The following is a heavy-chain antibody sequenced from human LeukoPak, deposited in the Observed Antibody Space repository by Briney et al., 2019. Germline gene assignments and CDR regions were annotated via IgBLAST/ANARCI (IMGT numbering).Heavy chain of an antibody. CDR1: GFNVNTYS. J-gene: IGHJ4*02. CDR3: ARDGVATVTTVVYY. D-gene: IGHD4-17*01. Sequence: PGGSLRLSCAASGFNVNTYSLNWVRQAPGKGLEWVSYISVSGAINYADSVKGRFTISRDTARNSLSLQMNSLRVADAAVYYCARDGVATVTTVVYYWGQGTLVTVSS. CDR2: ISVSGAI. V-gene: IGHV3-48*01.